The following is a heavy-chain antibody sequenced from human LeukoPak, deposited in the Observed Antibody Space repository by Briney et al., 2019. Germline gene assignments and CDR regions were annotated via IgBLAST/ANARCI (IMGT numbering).Heavy chain of an antibody. J-gene: IGHJ4*02. CDR2: IKQDGSEK. V-gene: IGHV3-7*01. CDR3: ARDPIVVVPAAIPDY. Sequence: PGGSLRLSCAASGFTFSSYWMSRVRQAPGKGLEWVANIKQDGSEKYYVDSVKGRFTISRDNAKNSLYLQMNSLRAEDTAVYYCARDPIVVVPAAIPDYWGQGTLVTVSS. D-gene: IGHD2-2*01. CDR1: GFTFSSYW.